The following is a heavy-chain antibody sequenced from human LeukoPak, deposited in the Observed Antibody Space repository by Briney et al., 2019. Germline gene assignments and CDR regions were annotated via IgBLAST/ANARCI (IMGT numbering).Heavy chain of an antibody. CDR1: GYTFTTYA. D-gene: IGHD3-9*01. CDR2: VNGDNGNT. V-gene: IGHV1-3*01. Sequence: ASVKVSCKASGYTFTTYAMHWVRQAPGQRLEWMGWVNGDNGNTKYSQKFQGRVTITRDTSAYTAYMELRSLSSADTAVYFCARAPYDILTGYSLNWFDPWGQGTLVTVSS. J-gene: IGHJ5*02. CDR3: ARAPYDILTGYSLNWFDP.